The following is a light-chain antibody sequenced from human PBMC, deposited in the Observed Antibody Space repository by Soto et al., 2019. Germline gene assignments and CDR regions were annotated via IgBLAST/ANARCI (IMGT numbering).Light chain of an antibody. J-gene: IGKJ1*01. CDR3: QKYGSSPRT. V-gene: IGKV3-20*01. CDR1: QSVSSSY. CDR2: GES. Sequence: EIVLTQSRGTLSLSPGERATLSCRASQSVSSSYLAWYQQKPGQAPRILIYGESSRATGIPDRLSGSGSGTDLTLTISRLEPEDFAVYYCQKYGSSPRTFGQGTKVDIK.